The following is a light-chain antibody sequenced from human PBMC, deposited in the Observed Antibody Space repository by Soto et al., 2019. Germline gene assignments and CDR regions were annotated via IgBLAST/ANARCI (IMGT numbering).Light chain of an antibody. J-gene: IGKJ1*01. CDR2: KAA. CDR1: QSISSW. Sequence: DIQMTQSPSTLSASVGDRVTITCRASQSISSWLAWYKQKPGKAPKLLIYKAASLESGVPSRFSGSGSGTEFTLTISRLQTDYFATYYCQQYNSYSTFGQGTKVEIK. V-gene: IGKV1-5*03. CDR3: QQYNSYST.